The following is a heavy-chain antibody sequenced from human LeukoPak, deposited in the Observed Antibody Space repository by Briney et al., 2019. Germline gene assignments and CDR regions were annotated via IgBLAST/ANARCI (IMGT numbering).Heavy chain of an antibody. Sequence: PGGSLRLSGAASGFTFTNFAMHWVRQAPGKGLEWVAVISNDERNKYYADSVKGRFTISRDNSNSLVYLQMTSRRLEDTAVYYCARPSPPGDGYNRSDSWGQGSMVIVSS. CDR3: ARPSPPGDGYNRSDS. D-gene: IGHD5-24*01. CDR1: GFTFTNFA. V-gene: IGHV3-30*04. CDR2: ISNDERNK. J-gene: IGHJ4*02.